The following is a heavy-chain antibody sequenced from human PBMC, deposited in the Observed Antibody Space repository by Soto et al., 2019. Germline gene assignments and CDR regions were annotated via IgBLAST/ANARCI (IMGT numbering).Heavy chain of an antibody. CDR1: DDSISRSNYF. CDR2: IFYSGNT. Sequence: QLQLQESGPGLVKPSETLSLTCTVSDDSISRSNYFWGWIRQPPGKGLEWIGNIFYSGNTHYNPSLKSRVTISLDTSNHHFSLRVSSVTAADTAVYYCARQLYSGDSSGSFGYWGPGALVIVSS. V-gene: IGHV4-39*01. D-gene: IGHD6-19*01. J-gene: IGHJ4*02. CDR3: ARQLYSGDSSGSFGY.